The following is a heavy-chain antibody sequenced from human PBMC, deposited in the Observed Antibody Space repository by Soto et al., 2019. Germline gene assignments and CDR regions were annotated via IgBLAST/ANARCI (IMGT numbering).Heavy chain of an antibody. V-gene: IGHV1-3*01. CDR3: ARDTGDGTFDF. J-gene: IGHJ4*02. Sequence: VHLVQSGAAVRKPWASVKVSCKAPGYTFSSYAMHWVRQSPGQRLEWMGWINAGYGNTKSSQKFQDRVTISRDTCASTAYMELTSLRSEDTAVYYCARDTGDGTFDFWGQGTLVTVSS. D-gene: IGHD7-27*01. CDR1: GYTFSSYA. CDR2: INAGYGNT.